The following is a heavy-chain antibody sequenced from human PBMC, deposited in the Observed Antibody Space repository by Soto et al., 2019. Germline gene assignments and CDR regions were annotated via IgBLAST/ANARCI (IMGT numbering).Heavy chain of an antibody. CDR1: GGSISSGGYY. J-gene: IGHJ3*02. Sequence: SETLSLTCTVSGGSISSGGYYWSWIRQRPGKGLEWIGYIYYSGSTYYNPSLKSRVTISVDTSKNQFSLKLSSVTAADTAVYYCGTVLRLYDSSAKQACDIWGQGTMLSVS. CDR2: IYYSGST. CDR3: GTVLRLYDSSAKQACDI. D-gene: IGHD3-22*01. V-gene: IGHV4-31*03.